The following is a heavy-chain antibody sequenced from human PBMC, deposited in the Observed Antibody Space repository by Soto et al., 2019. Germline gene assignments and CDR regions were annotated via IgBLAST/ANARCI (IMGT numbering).Heavy chain of an antibody. Sequence: QVQLVQSGAEVKKPGSSVKVSCKASGGTFNTNAYTISWVRQAPGQGLEWMGGILPSFRTTNYAQRFQGRVTINADDSTSTSYMELSILRVVDTAVYYCERLTQDNGGQGTLVTVSP. J-gene: IGHJ4*02. D-gene: IGHD2-15*01. CDR1: GGTFNTNAYT. CDR3: ERLTQDN. V-gene: IGHV1-69*12. CDR2: ILPSFRTT.